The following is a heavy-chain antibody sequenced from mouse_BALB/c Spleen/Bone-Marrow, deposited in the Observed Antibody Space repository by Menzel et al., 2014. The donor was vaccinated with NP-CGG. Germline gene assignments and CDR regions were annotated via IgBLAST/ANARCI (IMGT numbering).Heavy chain of an antibody. J-gene: IGHJ4*01. CDR3: ARRDYGIRENYYAMDY. CDR1: GYTFTSYW. D-gene: IGHD1-2*01. V-gene: IGHV1-87*01. Sequence: QVQLQQSGAELARPGASVKWSCKASGYTFTSYWMQWVKQKPGQGLEWIGAIYPGDGDTRYTQKFKGKATLTADKSSSTAYMQLSSLASEDSAVYYCARRDYGIRENYYAMDYWGQGTSVTVSS. CDR2: IYPGDGDT.